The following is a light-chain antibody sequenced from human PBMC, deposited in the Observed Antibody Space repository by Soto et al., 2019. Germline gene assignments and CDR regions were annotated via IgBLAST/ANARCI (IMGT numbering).Light chain of an antibody. V-gene: IGKV1D-12*01. CDR1: QAISNW. J-gene: IGKJ4*01. CDR3: QQVNSFPLT. Sequence: DIQMTQSPSSVSASVGDRVTITSRASQAISNWLAWYQQKPGKAPNLLIYAASSLQSGVPSRFSGSGSGIDFTLTISSLQPEDFATYYCQQVNSFPLTFGGGTKVEIK. CDR2: AAS.